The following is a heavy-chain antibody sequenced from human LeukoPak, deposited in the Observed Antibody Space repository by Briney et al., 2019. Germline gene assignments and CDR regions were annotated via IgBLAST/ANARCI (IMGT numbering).Heavy chain of an antibody. J-gene: IGHJ6*02. CDR3: ARDVRDCSSTSCYYYYYYGMDV. CDR2: ISYDGSNK. CDR1: GFTFSSYA. D-gene: IGHD2-2*01. V-gene: IGHV3-30-3*01. Sequence: GGSLRLSCAASGFTFSSYAMHWVRQAPGKGLEGVAVISYDGSNKYYADSVKGRFTISRDNSKNTLYLQMNSLRAEDTAVYYCARDVRDCSSTSCYYYYYYGMDVWGQGTTVTVSS.